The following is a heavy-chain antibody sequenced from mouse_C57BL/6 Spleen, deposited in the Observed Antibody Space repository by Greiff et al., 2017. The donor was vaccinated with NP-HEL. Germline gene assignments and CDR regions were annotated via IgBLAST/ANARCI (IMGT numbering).Heavy chain of an antibody. CDR1: GYAFSSSW. CDR3: AREGTMITTGYYFDY. D-gene: IGHD2-4*01. J-gene: IGHJ2*01. CDR2: IYPGDGDT. Sequence: VQLQQSGPELVKPGASVKISCKASGYAFSSSWMNWVKQRPGKGLEWIGRIYPGDGDTNYNGKFKGKATLTANKSSSTAYMQLSSLTSEDSAVYFCAREGTMITTGYYFDYWGQGTTLTVSS. V-gene: IGHV1-82*01.